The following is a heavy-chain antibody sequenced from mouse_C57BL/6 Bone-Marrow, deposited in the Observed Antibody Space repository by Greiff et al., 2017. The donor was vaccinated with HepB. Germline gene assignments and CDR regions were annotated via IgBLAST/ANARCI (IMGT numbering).Heavy chain of an antibody. CDR3: TTSLDSSGYWFAY. CDR1: GFNIKDDY. J-gene: IGHJ3*01. Sequence: EVKLVESGAELVRPGASVKLSCTASGFNIKDDYMHWVKQRPEQGLEWIGWIDPENGDTEYASKFQGKATITADTSSNTAYLQLSSLTSEDTAVYYCTTSLDSSGYWFAYWGQGTLVTVSA. V-gene: IGHV14-4*01. D-gene: IGHD3-2*02. CDR2: IDPENGDT.